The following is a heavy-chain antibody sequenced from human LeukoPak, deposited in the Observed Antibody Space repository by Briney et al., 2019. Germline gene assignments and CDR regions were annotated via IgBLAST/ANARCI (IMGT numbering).Heavy chain of an antibody. CDR1: GFTFNSYS. Sequence: GGSLRLSCAASGFTFNSYSMNSVRQAPGKRLECVSYIASTSSPIYYADSVKGRFTISRDNARNSLQLQMNSLRDEDTAVYYCARDGSNSGPDFDYWGQGILVTVSS. J-gene: IGHJ4*02. CDR3: ARDGSNSGPDFDY. D-gene: IGHD2/OR15-2a*01. CDR2: IASTSSPI. V-gene: IGHV3-48*02.